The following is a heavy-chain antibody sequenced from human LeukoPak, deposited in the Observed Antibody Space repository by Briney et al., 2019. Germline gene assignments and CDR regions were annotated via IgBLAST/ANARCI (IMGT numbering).Heavy chain of an antibody. CDR3: ARVMITFGGVIGTFDY. V-gene: IGHV1-2*02. D-gene: IGHD3-16*02. CDR1: GYTFTGYY. Sequence: EASVKVSCKASGYTFTGYYMHWVRQAPGQGLEWMGWINPNSGGTNYAQKFQGRVTMTRDTSISTAYMELSRLRSDDTAVYYCARVMITFGGVIGTFDYWGRGTLVTVSS. CDR2: INPNSGGT. J-gene: IGHJ4*02.